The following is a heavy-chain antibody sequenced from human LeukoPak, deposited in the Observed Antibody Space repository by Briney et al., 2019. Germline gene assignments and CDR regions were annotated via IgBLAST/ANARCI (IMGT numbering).Heavy chain of an antibody. V-gene: IGHV1-2*04. Sequence: ASVKVSCKASGYTFTDYYMQWVRQAPGQGLEWMGWINPSSGGTHYVQRFQGWVTMTGDTSISTAYMELSRLTSDDTAVYYCARGGPYYDSSRANDLNYWGQGTLVTVSS. CDR1: GYTFTDYY. J-gene: IGHJ4*02. CDR3: ARGGPYYDSSRANDLNY. D-gene: IGHD3-22*01. CDR2: INPSSGGT.